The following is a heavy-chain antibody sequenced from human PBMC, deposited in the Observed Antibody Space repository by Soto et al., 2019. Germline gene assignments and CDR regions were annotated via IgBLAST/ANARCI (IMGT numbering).Heavy chain of an antibody. CDR3: ARVTRWGYGSGPY. J-gene: IGHJ4*02. D-gene: IGHD3-10*01. CDR1: GYTFTSYD. CDR2: MNPNSGNT. V-gene: IGHV1-8*01. Sequence: QVQLVQSGAEVKKPGASVTVSCTASGYTFTSYDINWVRQATGHGLEWMGWMNPNSGNTGYAQKFQGRVTMTRNTSISTAYMERSSLRSEDTAVYYCARVTRWGYGSGPYWGQGTLVTVSS.